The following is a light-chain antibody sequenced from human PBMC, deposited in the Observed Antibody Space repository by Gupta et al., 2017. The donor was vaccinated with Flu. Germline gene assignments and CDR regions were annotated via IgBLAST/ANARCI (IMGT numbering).Light chain of an antibody. J-gene: IGLJ2*01. CDR3: QVWDNSGGHLHAV. Sequence: SYVLPPTASVSVAPGRTAKITCGGNNIGGTSVHWYQHKPGQAPVVVVYDSRRQPSGIPERFSGSNSGNTATLTINRVEAGDEADYYCQVWDNSGGHLHAVFGGGTRLTV. CDR2: DSR. CDR1: NIGGTS. V-gene: IGLV3-21*02.